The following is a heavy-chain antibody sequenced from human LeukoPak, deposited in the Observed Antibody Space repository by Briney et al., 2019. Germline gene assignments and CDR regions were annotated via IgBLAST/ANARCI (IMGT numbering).Heavy chain of an antibody. Sequence: PGGSLRLSCAAPGFTFSIYAMNWVRQAPGKGLEWVSAMSGSGETTYYADSVKGRFTISRDNSKNTLFLQMNSLRAEDTAVYYCASSGHYGYWGQGTLVTVSS. J-gene: IGHJ4*02. CDR1: GFTFSIYA. V-gene: IGHV3-23*01. CDR2: MSGSGETT. D-gene: IGHD3-3*01. CDR3: ASSGHYGY.